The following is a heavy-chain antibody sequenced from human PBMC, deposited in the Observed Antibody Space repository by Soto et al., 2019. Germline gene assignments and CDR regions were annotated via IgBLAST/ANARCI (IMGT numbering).Heavy chain of an antibody. Sequence: QVQLAESGGGVVQPGSSLRLTCAGSGFTFSSYAMHWVRQAPGKGLKWVAVISYDGGNKYYADSVKGRFTISRDNSENKLYLQMTSLRAEDTAVYYCAKDQGRGGYSYGYFSPYFDHWGQGTLVTVSS. CDR3: AKDQGRGGYSYGYFSPYFDH. CDR2: ISYDGGNK. D-gene: IGHD5-18*01. J-gene: IGHJ4*02. CDR1: GFTFSSYA. V-gene: IGHV3-30*18.